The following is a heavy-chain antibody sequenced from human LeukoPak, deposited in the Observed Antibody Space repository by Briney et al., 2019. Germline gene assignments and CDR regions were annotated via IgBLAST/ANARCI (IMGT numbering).Heavy chain of an antibody. J-gene: IGHJ4*02. CDR1: GSTFSSYSMN. CDR2: IYSST. D-gene: IGHD3-22*01. CDR3: ASGYDSRHY. V-gene: IGHV4-59*04. Sequence: GSLRLSCAASGSTFSSYSMNWVRQAPGKGLEWIGTIYSSTYYNPSLKSRVTISVDTSKNQFSLKLSSVTAADTAVYYCASGYDSRHYWRQGTLVTVSS.